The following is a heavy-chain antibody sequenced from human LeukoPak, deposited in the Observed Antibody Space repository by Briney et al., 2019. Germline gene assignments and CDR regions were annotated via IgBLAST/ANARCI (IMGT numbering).Heavy chain of an antibody. V-gene: IGHV3-7*01. CDR1: GFTFTSYR. Sequence: PGGSLRLSCEVSGFTFTSYRMSWVRQAPGKGLEWVANINEDGSHKYHADSVKGRLTISRDNAKNSLYLQINSLRAEDTAVYYCARDATRGGDNDYWGQGTRVIVSS. D-gene: IGHD2-21*02. CDR2: INEDGSHK. CDR3: ARDATRGGDNDY. J-gene: IGHJ4*02.